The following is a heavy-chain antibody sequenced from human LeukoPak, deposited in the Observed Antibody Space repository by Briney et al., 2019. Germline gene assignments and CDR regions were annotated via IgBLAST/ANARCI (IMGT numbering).Heavy chain of an antibody. CDR2: IIPIFGTA. D-gene: IGHD1-26*01. V-gene: IGHV1-69*05. CDR3: AREESGSYSNWFDP. CDR1: GGTFSSYA. J-gene: IGHJ5*02. Sequence: ASVKVSCKASGGTFSSYAISWVRQAPGQGLEWMGGIIPIFGTANYAQKLQGRVTMTTDTSTSTAYMELRSLRSDDTAVYYCAREESGSYSNWFDPWGQGTLVTVSS.